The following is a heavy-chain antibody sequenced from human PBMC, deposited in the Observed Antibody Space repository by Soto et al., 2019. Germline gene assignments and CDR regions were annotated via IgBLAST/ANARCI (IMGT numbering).Heavy chain of an antibody. Sequence: KPSETLSLTCTVSGGSISSYYWSWIRQPPGKGLEWIGYIYYSGSTNYNPSLKSRVTISVDTSKNQFSLKLSSVTAADTAVYYCARDHSGSYYAFDIWGQGTMVTVSS. CDR1: GGSISSYY. V-gene: IGHV4-59*01. D-gene: IGHD1-26*01. CDR3: ARDHSGSYYAFDI. CDR2: IYYSGST. J-gene: IGHJ3*02.